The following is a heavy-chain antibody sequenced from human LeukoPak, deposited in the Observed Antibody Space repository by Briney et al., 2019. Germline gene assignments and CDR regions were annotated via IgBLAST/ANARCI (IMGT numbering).Heavy chain of an antibody. CDR3: ARASSVGLWTHSTVRLRFDY. D-gene: IGHD3/OR15-3a*01. J-gene: IGHJ4*02. V-gene: IGHV1-69*01. Sequence: GSSVKVSCKASGGTFSSYAISWVRQAPGQGLEWMGGIIPIFGTANYAQKFQGRVTITADESTSTADMEPSSLRSEDTAVYYCARASSVGLWTHSTVRLRFDYWGQGTLVTVSS. CDR2: IIPIFGTA. CDR1: GGTFSSYA.